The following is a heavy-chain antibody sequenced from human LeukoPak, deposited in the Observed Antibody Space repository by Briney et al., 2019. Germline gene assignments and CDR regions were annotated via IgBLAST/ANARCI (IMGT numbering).Heavy chain of an antibody. D-gene: IGHD6-19*01. CDR1: GGSFSVYY. CDR2: INHSGST. Sequence: PSETLSLTCAVYGGSFSVYYWSWIRQPPGKGLEWIGEINHSGSTNYNPSLKSRVTISVDTSKNQFSLKLSSVTAADTAVYYCARGLGSGWYFDLWGRGTLVTVYS. CDR3: ARGLGSGWYFDL. V-gene: IGHV4-34*01. J-gene: IGHJ2*01.